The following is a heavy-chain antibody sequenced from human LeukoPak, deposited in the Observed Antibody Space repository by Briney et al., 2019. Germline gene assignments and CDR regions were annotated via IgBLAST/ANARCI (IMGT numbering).Heavy chain of an antibody. D-gene: IGHD5-12*01. J-gene: IGHJ6*03. CDR2: ISGSGGST. Sequence: GGSLRLSCAASGFTFSSYGMSWVRQAPGKGLEWVSAISGSGGSTYYADSVKGRFTISRDNSKNTLYLQMNSLRAEDTAVYYCAKDRKWLGYMDVWGKGTTVTISS. CDR3: AKDRKWLGYMDV. CDR1: GFTFSSYG. V-gene: IGHV3-23*01.